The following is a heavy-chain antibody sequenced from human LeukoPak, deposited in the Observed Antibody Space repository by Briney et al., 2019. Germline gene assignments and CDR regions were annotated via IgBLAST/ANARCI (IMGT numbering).Heavy chain of an antibody. D-gene: IGHD6-13*01. Sequence: SETLSLTCTVSGYSISSGYYWGWIRQPPGKGLEWIGSIYHSGSTYYNPSLKSRVTISVDTSKNQFSLKLSSVTAADTAVYYCARAVTSSSSWYKWVNWFDPWGQGTLVTVSS. J-gene: IGHJ5*02. CDR2: IYHSGST. CDR3: ARAVTSSSSWYKWVNWFDP. V-gene: IGHV4-38-2*02. CDR1: GYSISSGYY.